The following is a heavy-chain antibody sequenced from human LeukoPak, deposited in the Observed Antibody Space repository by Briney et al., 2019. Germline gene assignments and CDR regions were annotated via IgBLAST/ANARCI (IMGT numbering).Heavy chain of an antibody. D-gene: IGHD3-10*01. Sequence: PGGSLRLSCAASGFTFSSYGMHWVRQAPGKGLEWVAVIWHDGSNKYYADSVKGRFTISRDNSKNTLYLQMNSLRAEDTAVYHCAREIRPGVIRGGVVYWGQGTLVTVSS. V-gene: IGHV3-33*01. J-gene: IGHJ4*02. CDR1: GFTFSSYG. CDR2: IWHDGSNK. CDR3: AREIRPGVIRGGVVY.